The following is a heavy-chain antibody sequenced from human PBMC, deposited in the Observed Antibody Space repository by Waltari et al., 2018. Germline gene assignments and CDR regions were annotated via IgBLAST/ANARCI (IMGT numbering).Heavy chain of an antibody. CDR3: ARELLGGGAFDS. J-gene: IGHJ4*02. CDR2: INTNTENP. CDR1: GDSFTSHA. Sequence: QVQLVQSGSELKKPGASVKVSCKASGDSFTSHAMNWVRQAPGQGLELMGWINTNTENPVYAQGFTGRFVFSLDTSVSTAYMEISSLKAEDTAVYYCARELLGGGAFDSWGQGTLVTVSS. V-gene: IGHV7-4-1*02. D-gene: IGHD3-16*01.